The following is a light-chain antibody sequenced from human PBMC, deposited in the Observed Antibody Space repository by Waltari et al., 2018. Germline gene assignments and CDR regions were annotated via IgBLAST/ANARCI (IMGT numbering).Light chain of an antibody. CDR1: SLRSYY. CDR3: NSRDSSGQHLAV. V-gene: IGLV3-19*01. J-gene: IGLJ3*02. CDR2: GKN. Sequence: SSELTQDPAVSVALGQTVRITCQGDSLRSYYASWYQQKPGQAPILVFYGKNSRPSWIPDRFSVSRSGSTASLTITGAQAEDEADYHCNSRDSSGQHLAVFGGGTKLTVL.